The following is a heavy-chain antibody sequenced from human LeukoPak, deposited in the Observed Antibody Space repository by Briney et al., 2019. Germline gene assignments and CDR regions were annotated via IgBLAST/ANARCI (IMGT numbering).Heavy chain of an antibody. V-gene: IGHV1-2*02. D-gene: IGHD3-9*01. J-gene: IGHJ4*02. CDR2: INPNSGGT. CDR1: GYTFTGYY. CDR3: ARDYFYDISTYYFDY. Sequence: ASVKVSCKASGYTFTGYYMHWVRQAPGQGLEWMGWINPNSGGTNYAQKFQGRVAMTRDTSISTAYMELSRLRSDDTAVYYCARDYFYDISTYYFDYWGQGTLVTVSS.